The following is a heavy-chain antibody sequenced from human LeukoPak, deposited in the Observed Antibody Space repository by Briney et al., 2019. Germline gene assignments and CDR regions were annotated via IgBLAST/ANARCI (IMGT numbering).Heavy chain of an antibody. CDR1: GFTFTNAW. J-gene: IGHJ4*02. D-gene: IGHD5-12*01. CDR3: TTAQWLRFFA. Sequence: GGSLRLSCVDSGFTFTNAWMSWVRQAPGKGLEWIGRIKSKTDGETTNYAEPVKGRFTISRDDSKNTLYLQMNSLKTEDTAVYYCTTAQWLRFFAWGRGTLVTVSS. V-gene: IGHV3-15*01. CDR2: IKSKTDGETT.